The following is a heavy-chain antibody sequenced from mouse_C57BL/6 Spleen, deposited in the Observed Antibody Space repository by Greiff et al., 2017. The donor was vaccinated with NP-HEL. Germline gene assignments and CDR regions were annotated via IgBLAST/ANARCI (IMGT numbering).Heavy chain of an antibody. V-gene: IGHV14-2*01. CDR1: GFNIKDYY. D-gene: IGHD1-1*01. Sequence: VQLQQSGAELVKPGASVKLSCTASGFNIKDYYMHWVKQRTEQGLEWIGRIDPEDGETKYAPTFKGKATITADTSSSTAYLQLSSLTSEDTAVYYCARGERYCGDFDVWGTGTTVTVSS. CDR3: ARGERYCGDFDV. J-gene: IGHJ1*03. CDR2: IDPEDGET.